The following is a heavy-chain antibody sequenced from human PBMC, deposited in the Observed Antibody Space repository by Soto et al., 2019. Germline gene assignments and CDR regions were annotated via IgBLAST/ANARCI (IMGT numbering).Heavy chain of an antibody. CDR2: ISSSSSTI. V-gene: IGHV3-48*02. J-gene: IGHJ4*02. D-gene: IGHD2-2*01. CDR3: ARVSRYLNIVVVPAAMDY. Sequence: EVQLVESGGGLVQPGGSLRLSCAASGFTFSSYSMNWVRQAPGKGLEWVSYISSSSSTIYYADSVKGRFTISRDNAKNSLYLQMNSLRDEDTAVYYCARVSRYLNIVVVPAAMDYWGQGTLVTVSS. CDR1: GFTFSSYS.